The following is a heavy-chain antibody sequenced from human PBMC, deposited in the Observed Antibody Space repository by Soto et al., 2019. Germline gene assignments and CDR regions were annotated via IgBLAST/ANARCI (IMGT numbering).Heavy chain of an antibody. Sequence: PSETLSLTCTVSGGSISSGDYYWSWIRQPPGKGLEWIGYIYYSGSTYYNPSLKSRVTISVDTSKNQFSLKLSSVAAADTAVYYCARGGYYDSSGYYGPWGQGTLVTVSS. V-gene: IGHV4-30-4*01. J-gene: IGHJ5*02. CDR1: GGSISSGDYY. CDR3: ARGGYYDSSGYYGP. D-gene: IGHD3-22*01. CDR2: IYYSGST.